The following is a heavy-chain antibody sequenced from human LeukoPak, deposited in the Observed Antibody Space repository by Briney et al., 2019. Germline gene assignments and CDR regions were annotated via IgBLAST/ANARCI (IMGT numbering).Heavy chain of an antibody. CDR3: ARDRGYSNFDY. V-gene: IGHV3-7*01. CDR1: GFGFSNYW. J-gene: IGHJ4*02. D-gene: IGHD4-11*01. Sequence: RGSLRLFCAASGFGFSNYWMSWVRQAPGKGLEWVANMNEDGSEKNYVDSVKGRFTISRDNAQDSLYLQMNSLRAEDTAVYYCARDRGYSNFDYWGQGTLLTVSS. CDR2: MNEDGSEK.